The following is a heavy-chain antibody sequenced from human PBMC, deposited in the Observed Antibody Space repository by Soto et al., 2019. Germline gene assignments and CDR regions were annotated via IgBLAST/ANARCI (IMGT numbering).Heavy chain of an antibody. CDR3: VRQRTPVSTQAYFHY. Sequence: SETLSLTCTVSGGSVTNSSYYWGWIRQSPGKGLEWIGSVYYRGRSYSKSSVKSRVTISVDTSKNQFSLNLNSVTASDTAVYLCVRQRTPVSTQAYFHYWGPGALVTVSA. D-gene: IGHD2-15*01. CDR1: GGSVTNSSYY. J-gene: IGHJ4*02. CDR2: VYYRGRS. V-gene: IGHV4-39*01.